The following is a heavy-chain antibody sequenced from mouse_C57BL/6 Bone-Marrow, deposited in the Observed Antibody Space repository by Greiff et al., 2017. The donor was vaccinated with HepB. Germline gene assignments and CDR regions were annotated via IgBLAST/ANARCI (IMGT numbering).Heavy chain of an antibody. CDR1: GFSFNTYA. V-gene: IGHV10-1*01. CDR3: VRHPRLAMDY. Sequence: GESGGGLVQPKGSLKLSCAASGFSFNTYAMNWVRQAPGKGLEWVARIRSKSNNYATYYADSVKDRFTISRDDSESMLYLQMNNLKTEDTAMYYCVRHPRLAMDYWGQGTSVTVSS. CDR2: IRSKSNNYAT. J-gene: IGHJ4*01.